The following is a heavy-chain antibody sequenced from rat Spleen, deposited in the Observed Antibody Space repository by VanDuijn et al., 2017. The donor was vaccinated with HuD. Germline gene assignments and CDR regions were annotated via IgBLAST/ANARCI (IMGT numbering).Heavy chain of an antibody. D-gene: IGHD4-3*01. Sequence: EVQLQESGPGLVKPSQSLSLTCSVTGYSITSNYWGWIRKFPGSKMEWMGYISYSGTTSYNPSLKSRISITRDTSKNQFFLQLNSVTTEDTASYYCATGGTYNSGYEIWFAYWGQGPLVTVSS. J-gene: IGHJ3*01. V-gene: IGHV3-1*01. CDR3: ATGGTYNSGYEIWFAY. CDR2: ISYSGTT. CDR1: GYSITSNY.